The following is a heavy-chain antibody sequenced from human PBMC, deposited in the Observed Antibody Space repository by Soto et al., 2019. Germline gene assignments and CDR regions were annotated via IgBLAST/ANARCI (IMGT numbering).Heavy chain of an antibody. Sequence: GGSLRLSCAASGFTFSSYAMSWVRQAPGKGLEWVSAISGSGGSTYYADSVKGRFTISRDNSKNTLYLQMNSLRAEDTAVYYCAKDFPPRYCGSGGSCYWDYWGQGTLVTVSA. D-gene: IGHD2-15*01. V-gene: IGHV3-23*01. CDR2: ISGSGGST. J-gene: IGHJ4*02. CDR3: AKDFPPRYCGSGGSCYWDY. CDR1: GFTFSSYA.